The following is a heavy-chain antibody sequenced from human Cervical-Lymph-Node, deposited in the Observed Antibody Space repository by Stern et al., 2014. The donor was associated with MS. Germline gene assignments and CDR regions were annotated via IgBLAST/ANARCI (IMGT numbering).Heavy chain of an antibody. V-gene: IGHV4-31*03. Sequence: VQLVESGPGLVKPSQTLSLTCTVSGDSINSGGHYWSWIRQRPGKGLDWIGYIYNSGATLYRPSLKGRVTISLDTSKNQFSLTLSSVTAADTAIYYCASRWSGTYYGQNWFDPWGQGILVTVSS. J-gene: IGHJ5*02. CDR1: GDSINSGGHY. CDR3: ASRWSGTYYGQNWFDP. D-gene: IGHD1-26*01. CDR2: IYNSGAT.